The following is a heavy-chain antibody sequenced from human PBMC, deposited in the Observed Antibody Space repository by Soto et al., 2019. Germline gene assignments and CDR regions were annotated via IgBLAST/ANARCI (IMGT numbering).Heavy chain of an antibody. CDR3: ARRTWGMDV. CDR1: GASIRSSNW. CDR2: IYHIGHT. J-gene: IGHJ6*02. V-gene: IGHV4-4*02. Sequence: VQLQESGPGLVKPSGTLSLTCAVSGASIRSSNWWSWVRQPPGKGLEWIGEIYHIGHTNYNPSLESRVTISVDKSKNQFSLRLSSVTAADTAVYYCARRTWGMDVWGQGTTVIVSS. D-gene: IGHD2-8*01.